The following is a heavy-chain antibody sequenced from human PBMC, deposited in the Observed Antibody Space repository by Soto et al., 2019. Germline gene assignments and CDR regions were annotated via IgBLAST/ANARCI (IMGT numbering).Heavy chain of an antibody. Sequence: SETLSLTCTVSGGSFSPNYWSWIRQPPGKGLEWVGYIYYDGTARHNPSIKSRVTISLEASRSQFYLRLSSVSAADTAVYYCARHGPVTHGTLVPAPYHFDYWGQGTLVTVS. CDR3: ARHGPVTHGTLVPAPYHFDY. CDR1: GGSFSPNY. D-gene: IGHD2-2*01. CDR2: IYYDGTA. V-gene: IGHV4-59*08. J-gene: IGHJ4*02.